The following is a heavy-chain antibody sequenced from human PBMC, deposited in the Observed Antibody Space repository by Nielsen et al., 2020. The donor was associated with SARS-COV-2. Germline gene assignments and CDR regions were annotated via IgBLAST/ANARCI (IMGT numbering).Heavy chain of an antibody. J-gene: IGHJ4*02. Sequence: ASVKVSCKASGYTFTNYAMHWVRQAPGERLEWMGWINAGNGNTKYSQKFQGRVTMTRDTSANTAYMELSSLSSEDTAVYYCARITPSSGWDYWGQGTLVTVSS. V-gene: IGHV1-3*01. CDR2: INAGNGNT. CDR3: ARITPSSGWDY. D-gene: IGHD6-19*01. CDR1: GYTFTNYA.